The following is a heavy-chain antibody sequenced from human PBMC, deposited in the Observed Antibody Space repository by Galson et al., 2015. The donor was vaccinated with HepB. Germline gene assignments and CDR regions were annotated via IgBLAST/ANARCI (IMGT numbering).Heavy chain of an antibody. V-gene: IGHV3-23*01. J-gene: IGHJ4*02. Sequence: SLRLSCAASGFTFSSYAMSWVRQAPGKGLEWVSAISGSGGSTYYADSVKGRFTISRDNSKNTLYLQMNSLRAEDTAVYYCAKGKEGLRYFDWLLATLDYWGQGTLVTVSS. CDR3: AKGKEGLRYFDWLLATLDY. D-gene: IGHD3-9*01. CDR1: GFTFSSYA. CDR2: ISGSGGST.